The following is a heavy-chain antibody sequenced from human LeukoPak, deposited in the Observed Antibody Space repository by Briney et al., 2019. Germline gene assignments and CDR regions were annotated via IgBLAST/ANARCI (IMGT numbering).Heavy chain of an antibody. D-gene: IGHD6-19*01. V-gene: IGHV1-18*01. CDR2: ISAYNGNT. J-gene: IGHJ4*02. CDR3: ARDSDSSGAHFLFDY. Sequence: ASVKASCKASGYTFTSYGISWVRQAPGQGLEWMGWISAYNGNTNYAQKLQGRVTMTTDTSTSTAYMELRSLRSDDTAVYYCARDSDSSGAHFLFDYWGQGTLVTVSS. CDR1: GYTFTSYG.